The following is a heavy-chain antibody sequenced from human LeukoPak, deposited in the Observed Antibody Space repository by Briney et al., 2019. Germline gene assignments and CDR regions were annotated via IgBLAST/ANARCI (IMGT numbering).Heavy chain of an antibody. CDR3: ARGGLIQRHAFDI. V-gene: IGHV3-30*02. Sequence: GGSLRLSCAASGFTFSSYGMHWVRQAPGKGLEWVAFIRYDGSDKYYADSVKGRFTISRDNAKNSLYLQMNSLRGEDTALYYCARGGLIQRHAFDIWGQGTMVTVSS. CDR2: IRYDGSDK. CDR1: GFTFSSYG. J-gene: IGHJ3*02. D-gene: IGHD1-1*01.